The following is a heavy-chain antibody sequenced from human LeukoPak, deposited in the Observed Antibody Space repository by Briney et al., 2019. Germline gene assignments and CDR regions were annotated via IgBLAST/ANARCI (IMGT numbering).Heavy chain of an antibody. V-gene: IGHV4-34*01. Sequence: DPSETLSLTCAVYGGSFSGYYWSWIRQPPGKGLEWIGEINHSGSTNYNPSLKSRVTISVDTSKNQFSLKLSSVTAADTAVYYCASGNARGDYWGQGTLVTVSS. J-gene: IGHJ4*02. CDR3: ASGNARGDY. D-gene: IGHD2-2*01. CDR1: GGSFSGYY. CDR2: INHSGST.